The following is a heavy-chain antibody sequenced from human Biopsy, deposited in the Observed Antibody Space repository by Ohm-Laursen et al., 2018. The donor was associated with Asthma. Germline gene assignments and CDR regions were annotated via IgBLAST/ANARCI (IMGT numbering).Heavy chain of an antibody. V-gene: IGHV3-9*01. J-gene: IGHJ4*02. CDR2: ISWNSGSI. Sequence: SLRLSCAASGFTFSSYGMNWVRQAPGKGLEWVSGISWNSGSIGYADSVKGRFTISRDNAKNSLYLQMNSLRVEDTALYYCAKATLGDIGKDYWGQGTLVTVSS. CDR3: AKATLGDIGKDY. D-gene: IGHD2-21*01. CDR1: GFTFSSYG.